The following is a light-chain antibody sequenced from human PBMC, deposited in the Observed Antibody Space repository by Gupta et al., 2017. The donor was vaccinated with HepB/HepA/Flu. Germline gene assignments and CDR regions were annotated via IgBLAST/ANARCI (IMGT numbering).Light chain of an antibody. CDR2: SAS. Sequence: IVLTQSPGTLSLSPGERATLFCRASQTIRSDYLAWYQQKPGQAPRLLISSASIRATGIPDRFTGSGSGTDFTLTISRREPEDFAVYYCQQYGNSPRITFGQGTXLEIK. J-gene: IGKJ5*01. CDR1: QTIRSDY. V-gene: IGKV3-20*01. CDR3: QQYGNSPRIT.